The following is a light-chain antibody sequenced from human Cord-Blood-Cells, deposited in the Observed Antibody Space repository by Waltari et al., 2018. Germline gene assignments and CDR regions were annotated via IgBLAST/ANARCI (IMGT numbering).Light chain of an antibody. CDR3: QQFNSYPYT. J-gene: IGKJ2*01. V-gene: IGKV1-13*02. Sequence: AIQLTQSPSSLSASVGDRVTITCRASQSISSALDWYQQKPGKAPKLLIYAASSLESGVPSRFSGSGSGTDFTLTISSLQPEDFATYYCQQFNSYPYTFGQGTKLEIK. CDR2: AAS. CDR1: QSISSA.